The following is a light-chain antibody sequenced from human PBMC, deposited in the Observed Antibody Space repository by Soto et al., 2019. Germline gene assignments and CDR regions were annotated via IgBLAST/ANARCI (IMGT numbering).Light chain of an antibody. CDR1: QSSSSN. Sequence: DIQMTQAPSSLSASGGDIVTITCRASQSSSSNLNWYQQKPGKAPKLLIYTAASLQSGVPSRFSGSGSGTDFTLTIASLQLEDFATYYCQQRNSLPPTFGQGTKVEIK. J-gene: IGKJ1*01. CDR2: TAA. V-gene: IGKV1-39*01. CDR3: QQRNSLPPT.